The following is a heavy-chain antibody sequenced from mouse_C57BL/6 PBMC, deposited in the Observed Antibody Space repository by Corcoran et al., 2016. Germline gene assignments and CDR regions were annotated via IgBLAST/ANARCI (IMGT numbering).Heavy chain of an antibody. V-gene: IGHV1-26*01. CDR1: GYTFTDYY. CDR2: INPNNGGT. CDR3: AREGSWFAY. J-gene: IGHJ3*01. Sequence: EVQLQQSGPELVKPGASVKISCKASGYTFTDYYMNWVKQSHGKSLEWIGDINPNNGGTSYNQKFKGKATLTVDKSSSTAYMELRSLTSEDSAGYYCAREGSWFAYWGQGTLVTVSA.